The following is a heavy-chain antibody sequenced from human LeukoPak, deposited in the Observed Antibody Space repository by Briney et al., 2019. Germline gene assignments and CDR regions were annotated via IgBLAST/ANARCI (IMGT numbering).Heavy chain of an antibody. CDR1: GFTFSSYS. CDR2: ISSSSSSYI. J-gene: IGHJ4*02. V-gene: IGHV3-21*01. D-gene: IGHD1-26*01. CDR3: ARDDRVGALL. Sequence: GGSLRLSCAASGFTFSSYSMNWVRQAPGKGLEWVSSISSSSSSYIYYADSVKGRFTISRDSAKKLVYLQMNSLRAEDTAVYYCARDDRVGALLWGQGTLVTVSS.